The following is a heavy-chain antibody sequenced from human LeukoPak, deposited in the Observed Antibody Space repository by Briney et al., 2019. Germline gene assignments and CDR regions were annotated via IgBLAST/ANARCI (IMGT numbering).Heavy chain of an antibody. CDR2: INHSGST. D-gene: IGHD2-15*01. J-gene: IGHJ4*02. CDR1: GGSFSAYY. Sequence: SETLSLTCAVYGGSFSAYYWSWIRQPPGKGLEWIGEINHSGSTNYNPSLKSRVTISVDTSKNQVSLKLTSVTAADTAVYYCAILVVADPARGDYWGQGTLVTVSS. V-gene: IGHV4-34*01. CDR3: AILVVADPARGDY.